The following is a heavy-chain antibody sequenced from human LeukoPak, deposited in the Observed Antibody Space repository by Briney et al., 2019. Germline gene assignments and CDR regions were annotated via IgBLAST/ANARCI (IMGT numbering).Heavy chain of an antibody. V-gene: IGHV4-4*02. J-gene: IGHJ5*02. CDR2: IYHSGST. CDR3: ARRARLVVVVAATRYWFDP. CDR1: GGSISSSNW. D-gene: IGHD2-15*01. Sequence: SETLSLTCAVSGGSISSSNWWSWVRQPPGKGLEWIGEIYHSGSTNYNPSLKSRVTISVDTSKNQFSLKLSSVTAADTAVYYCARRARLVVVVAATRYWFDPWGQGTLVTVSS.